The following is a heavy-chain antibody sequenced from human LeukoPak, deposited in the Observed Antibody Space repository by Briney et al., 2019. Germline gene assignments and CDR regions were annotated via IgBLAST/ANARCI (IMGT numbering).Heavy chain of an antibody. J-gene: IGHJ5*02. CDR3: ARDLGDDLQWFDP. D-gene: IGHD3-16*01. CDR1: GGSISSGGYY. Sequence: SQTLSLTCTVSGGSISSGGYYWSWIRQHPGKGLEWIGYIYYSGSTYYNPSLKSRVTISVDTSKNQFSLKLSSVTAADTAVYYCARDLGDDLQWFDPWGQGTLVTVVS. V-gene: IGHV4-31*03. CDR2: IYYSGST.